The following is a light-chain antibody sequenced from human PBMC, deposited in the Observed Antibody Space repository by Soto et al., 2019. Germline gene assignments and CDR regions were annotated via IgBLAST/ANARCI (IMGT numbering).Light chain of an antibody. CDR3: QSYGSSLSGWV. Sequence: QSVLTQLPSVSGAPGQRVTISCTGSSSNIGAGYDVHWYQQLPGTAPKLLIYGNSNRPSGVPDRFSGSKSGTSASLAITGLRAEDEADYYCQSYGSSLSGWVFGAGTKLTVL. J-gene: IGLJ3*02. V-gene: IGLV1-40*01. CDR2: GNS. CDR1: SSNIGAGYD.